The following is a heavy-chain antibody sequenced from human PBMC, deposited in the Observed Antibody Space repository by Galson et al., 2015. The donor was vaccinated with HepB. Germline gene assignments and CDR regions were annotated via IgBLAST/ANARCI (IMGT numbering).Heavy chain of an antibody. J-gene: IGHJ4*02. CDR1: GFSFARYA. D-gene: IGHD2-15*01. V-gene: IGHV3-23*01. Sequence: SLRLSCAASGFSFARYAMTWVRQAPGKGLEWVSSITSSGGNSYYTDSVKGRFTVSRDTSKNTLLLQLNSLRAEETVMYFCAKDGIMVANNPYHFHYWGQGTLVTVSS. CDR2: ITSSGGNS. CDR3: AKDGIMVANNPYHFHY.